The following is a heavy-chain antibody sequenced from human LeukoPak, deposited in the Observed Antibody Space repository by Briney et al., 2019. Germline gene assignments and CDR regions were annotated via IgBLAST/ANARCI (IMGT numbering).Heavy chain of an antibody. J-gene: IGHJ4*02. D-gene: IGHD3-10*01. V-gene: IGHV3-23*01. CDR1: GFTFSGYA. CDR2: ISGSGGST. CDR3: AKAQYYYYGSGSGL. Sequence: GGSLRLSCAASGFTFSGYAMSWVRQAPGKGLEWVSAISGSGGSTYYADSAKGRFTISRDNSKNTLYLQMNSLRAEDTAVYYCAKAQYYYYGSGSGLWGRGTLVTVSS.